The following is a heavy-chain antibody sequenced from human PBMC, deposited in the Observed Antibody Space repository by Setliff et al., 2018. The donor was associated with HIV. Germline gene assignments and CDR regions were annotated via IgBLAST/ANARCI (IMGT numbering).Heavy chain of an antibody. V-gene: IGHV1-69-2*01. D-gene: IGHD3-22*01. J-gene: IGHJ1*01. CDR2: VDPEDGET. Sequence: GASVKVSCKASGYTFTDYYMHWVQQAPGKGLEWMGRVDPEDGETIYAEKFQGRVTITADTSTDTAYMELSSLRSEDTAVYYCATEGRYDSSGYYYVPTWGQGTLVTVSS. CDR1: GYTFTDYY. CDR3: ATEGRYDSSGYYYVPT.